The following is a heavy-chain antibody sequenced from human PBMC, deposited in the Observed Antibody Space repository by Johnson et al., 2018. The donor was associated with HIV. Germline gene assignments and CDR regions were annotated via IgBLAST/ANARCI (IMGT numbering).Heavy chain of an antibody. CDR2: ISRSGSTI. CDR1: GFTFSDYY. Sequence: QVQLVESGGGLVKPGGSLRLSCAASGFTFSDYYMTWIRQAPGKGLEWVSYISRSGSTIYYATSVKGRFPSSRHNSKNTLYLQMNSLRAEDTAVYYCAREGPIFGVVIKKFHDAFDIWGQGTMVTVSS. CDR3: AREGPIFGVVIKKFHDAFDI. D-gene: IGHD3-3*01. V-gene: IGHV3-11*01. J-gene: IGHJ3*02.